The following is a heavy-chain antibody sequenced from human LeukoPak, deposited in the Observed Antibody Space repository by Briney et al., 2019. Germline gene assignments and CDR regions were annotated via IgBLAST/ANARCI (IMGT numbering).Heavy chain of an antibody. V-gene: IGHV4-34*01. Sequence: SETLSLTCAVYGGSFSGYYWSWIRQPPGKGLEWIGEINHSGSTNYNPSLKSRVTISVATSKNQFSLKLSSVAAADTAVYDCARGRTNFWRGYYDYWGQGTLVTVSS. CDR2: INHSGST. J-gene: IGHJ4*02. D-gene: IGHD3-3*01. CDR1: GGSFSGYY. CDR3: ARGRTNFWRGYYDY.